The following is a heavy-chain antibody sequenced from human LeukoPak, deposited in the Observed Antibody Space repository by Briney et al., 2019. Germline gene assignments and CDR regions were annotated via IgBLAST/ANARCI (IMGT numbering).Heavy chain of an antibody. CDR2: INSDGSST. Sequence: PGGSLRLSRAASGFTFSSYWMHWVRQAPGKGLVWVSRINSDGSSTSYADSVKGRFTISRDNAKNTLYLQMNSLRAEDTAVYYCARDSVLGYCSGGSCSFDYWGQGTLVTVSS. V-gene: IGHV3-74*01. J-gene: IGHJ4*02. CDR3: ARDSVLGYCSGGSCSFDY. CDR1: GFTFSSYW. D-gene: IGHD2-15*01.